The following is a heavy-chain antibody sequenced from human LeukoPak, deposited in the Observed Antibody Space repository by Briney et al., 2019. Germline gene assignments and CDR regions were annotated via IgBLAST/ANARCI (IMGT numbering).Heavy chain of an antibody. J-gene: IGHJ4*02. CDR2: INPSGGST. CDR3: ARAAGRQANCGGDCYSIFY. D-gene: IGHD2-21*02. CDR1: GYTFASYY. Sequence: ASVKVSCKASGYTFASYYMHWVRQAPGQGLEWMGIINPSGGSTSYAQKFQGRVTMTRDMSTSTVYMELSSLWSEDTAVYYCARAAGRQANCGGDCYSIFYWGQGTLVTVSS. V-gene: IGHV1-46*01.